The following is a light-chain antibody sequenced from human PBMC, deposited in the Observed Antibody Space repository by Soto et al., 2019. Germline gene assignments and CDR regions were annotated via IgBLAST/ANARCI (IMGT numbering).Light chain of an antibody. V-gene: IGLV1-44*01. CDR1: SSNIGSNT. CDR3: AAWDDSLNGYV. CDR2: SNN. J-gene: IGLJ1*01. Sequence: QSVLTQPPSASGTPGQRVTISCSGSSSNIGSNTVNWYQQPPGTAPKLLIYSNNQRPSGVPDRFSGSKSGTSASLAISGLQSEDEADYYCAAWDDSLNGYVFGTGTKGTVL.